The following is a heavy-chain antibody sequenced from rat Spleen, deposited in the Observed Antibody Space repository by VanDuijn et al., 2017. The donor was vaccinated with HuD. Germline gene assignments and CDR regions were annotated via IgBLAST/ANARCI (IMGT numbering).Heavy chain of an antibody. CDR2: ISYSGST. D-gene: IGHD1-2*01. CDR3: ATQAIAAIGVMDA. Sequence: EVQLQESGPGLVKPSQSLSLTCSVTGYSITSNYWGWIRKFPGNKMEWIGHISYSGSTSYNPSLKSRISITRDTSKNQFFLQLNSVTTEDTATYYCATQAIAAIGVMDAWGQGASVTVSS. V-gene: IGHV3-1*01. CDR1: GYSITSNY. J-gene: IGHJ4*01.